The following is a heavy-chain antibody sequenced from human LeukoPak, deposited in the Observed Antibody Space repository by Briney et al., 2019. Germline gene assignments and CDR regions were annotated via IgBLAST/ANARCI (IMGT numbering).Heavy chain of an antibody. J-gene: IGHJ4*02. D-gene: IGHD6-13*01. CDR1: GFTFSNYA. CDR2: ISGSSVNT. Sequence: GGSLRLSCAASGFTFSNYAMSWVRQAPGKGLEWVSAISGSSVNTYYADSVKGRFTISRDNSKNTLYLQMNSLRAEDTAVYYCASLYSSPTGSYWGQGTLVTVSS. V-gene: IGHV3-23*01. CDR3: ASLYSSPTGSY.